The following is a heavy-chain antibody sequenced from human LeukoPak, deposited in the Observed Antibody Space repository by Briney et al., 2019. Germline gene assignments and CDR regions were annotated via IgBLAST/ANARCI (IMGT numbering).Heavy chain of an antibody. D-gene: IGHD3-22*01. CDR2: ISGSGGST. J-gene: IGHJ4*02. Sequence: GGSLRLSCAASGFTFSSYAMSWVRQAPGKGLEWVSAISGSGGSTYYADSVKGRFTISRDNSKNTLYLQMNSLRAGDTAVYYCAKGAAYYYDSSGYNLFGYWGQGTLVTVSS. CDR1: GFTFSSYA. CDR3: AKGAAYYYDSSGYNLFGY. V-gene: IGHV3-23*01.